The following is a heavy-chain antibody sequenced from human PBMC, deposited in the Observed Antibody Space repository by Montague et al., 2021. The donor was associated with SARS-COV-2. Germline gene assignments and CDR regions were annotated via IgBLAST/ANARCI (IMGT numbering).Heavy chain of an antibody. CDR2: INHSGAT. V-gene: IGHV4-34*01. CDR3: ARWDPQTLTLIGLRGKSASDY. CDR1: GGSFSGYY. Sequence: SETLSLTCAVYGGSFSGYYCTWIRQSPGKGLEWIAEINHSGATNYNFNPSLRSRVTISVDTSKSQFSLKLSSVTAADTGVYYCARWDPQTLTLIGLRGKSASDYWGQGTLVTVSS. J-gene: IGHJ4*02. D-gene: IGHD4-23*01.